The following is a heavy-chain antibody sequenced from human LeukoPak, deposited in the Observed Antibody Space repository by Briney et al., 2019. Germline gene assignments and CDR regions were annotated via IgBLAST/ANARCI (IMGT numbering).Heavy chain of an antibody. V-gene: IGHV1-2*02. J-gene: IGHJ5*02. Sequence: GASVKVSCKASGYTFTGYYVHWVRQAPGQGLEWMGWINPNSGGTNYAQKFQGRVTMTRDTSISTAYMELSRLRSDDTAVYYCARLSHHSSGWYGGWFDPWGQGTLVTVSS. D-gene: IGHD6-19*01. CDR3: ARLSHHSSGWYGGWFDP. CDR2: INPNSGGT. CDR1: GYTFTGYY.